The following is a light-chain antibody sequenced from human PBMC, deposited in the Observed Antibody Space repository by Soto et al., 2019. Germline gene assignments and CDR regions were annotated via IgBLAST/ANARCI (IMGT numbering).Light chain of an antibody. V-gene: IGLV3-21*04. CDR3: QVWDSSSDPVV. Sequence: SYELTQPPSVSVAPGKTARITCGGNNIGSKSVHWDQQKPGQAPVLVIYYDSDRPSGIPERFSGSNSGNTATLTISRVEAGDEDDYYCQVWDSSSDPVVFGGGTKLTVL. CDR2: YDS. J-gene: IGLJ2*01. CDR1: NIGSKS.